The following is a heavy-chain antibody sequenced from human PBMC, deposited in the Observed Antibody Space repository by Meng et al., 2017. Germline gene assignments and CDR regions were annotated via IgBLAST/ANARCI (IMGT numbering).Heavy chain of an antibody. Sequence: GAHLGNPPLTLPLTCAVSVCSISSYNWLRLVRHPPGKGLEWIGEVYHNWNANYNPSLKSRVTISVDKSKNQFSPKLSFVAAADTAIYYCARELDAVGVTAYDLWGQGTLVTVSS. CDR1: VCSISSYNW. V-gene: IGHV4-4*03. CDR2: VYHNWNA. CDR3: ARELDAVGVTAYDL. J-gene: IGHJ4*02. D-gene: IGHD2-21*02.